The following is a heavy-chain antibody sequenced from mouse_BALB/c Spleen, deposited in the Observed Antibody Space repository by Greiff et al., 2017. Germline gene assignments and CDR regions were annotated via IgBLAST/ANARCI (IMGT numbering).Heavy chain of an antibody. J-gene: IGHJ2*01. CDR1: GYNFTSYW. V-gene: IGHV1-55*01. D-gene: IGHD1-2*01. CDR3: ARIHYYVFDY. CDR2: IYPGSGST. Sequence: QVQLKQPGAELVKPGTSVKLSCKASGYNFTSYWINWVKLRPGQGLEWIGDIYPGSGSTNYNEKFKSKATLTVDTSSSTAYMQLSSLASEDSALYDCARIHYYVFDYWGQGTTLTVSS.